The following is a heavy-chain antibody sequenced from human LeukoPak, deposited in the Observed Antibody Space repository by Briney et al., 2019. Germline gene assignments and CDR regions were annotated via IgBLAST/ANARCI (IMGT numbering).Heavy chain of an antibody. D-gene: IGHD3-10*01. Sequence: GGSLRLSCAASGFTFSDYYMSWVRQAPGKGLEWVSSISSSSSYIYYADSVKGRFTISRDNAKNSLYLQMNSLRAEDTAVYYCARGGALLWFGALVAFDVWGQGTMVTVSS. V-gene: IGHV3-21*01. CDR3: ARGGALLWFGALVAFDV. J-gene: IGHJ3*01. CDR1: GFTFSDYY. CDR2: ISSSSSYI.